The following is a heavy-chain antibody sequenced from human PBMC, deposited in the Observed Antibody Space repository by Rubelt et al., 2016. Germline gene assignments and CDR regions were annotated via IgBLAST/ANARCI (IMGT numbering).Heavy chain of an antibody. D-gene: IGHD6-19*01. J-gene: IGHJ2*01. V-gene: IGHV1-18*01. CDR3: ARAPSGWYVDDVGLFWYFDL. CDR2: ISAYNGNT. Sequence: QVQLVQSGAEVKKPGASVKVSCKASGYTFTSYGISWVRQAPGQGLEWMGWISAYNGNTNYAQKLKGRVTMTTATSTRTANMELGGCRSDDTAVYYCARAPSGWYVDDVGLFWYFDLWGRGTLVTVSS. CDR1: GYTFTSYG.